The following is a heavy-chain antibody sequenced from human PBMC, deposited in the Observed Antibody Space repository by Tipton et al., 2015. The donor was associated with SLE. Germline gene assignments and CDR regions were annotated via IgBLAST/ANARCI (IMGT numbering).Heavy chain of an antibody. CDR2: IYYSGST. CDR3: ARELPAFDI. Sequence: TLSLTCTVSGGSISSYYWSWIRQPPGKGLEWIGYIYYSGSTNYNPSLKSRVTISVDTSKNQFSLKLSSVTAADTAVYYCARELPAFDIWGQGTMVTVPS. CDR1: GGSISSYY. D-gene: IGHD1-26*01. V-gene: IGHV4-59*12. J-gene: IGHJ3*02.